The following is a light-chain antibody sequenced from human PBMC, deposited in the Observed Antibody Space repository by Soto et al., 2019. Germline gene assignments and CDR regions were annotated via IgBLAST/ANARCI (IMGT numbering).Light chain of an antibody. CDR3: QQYGSSPLYT. V-gene: IGKV3-20*01. Sequence: EIVLTQSPGTLSSSPGERATLSCRASQSVSSSYLAWYQQKPGQAPRLLIYGASSRATGIPDRFSGSGSGTDFTLTISRLEPEDFAVYYCQQYGSSPLYTFGQGTQLEIK. CDR1: QSVSSSY. J-gene: IGKJ2*01. CDR2: GAS.